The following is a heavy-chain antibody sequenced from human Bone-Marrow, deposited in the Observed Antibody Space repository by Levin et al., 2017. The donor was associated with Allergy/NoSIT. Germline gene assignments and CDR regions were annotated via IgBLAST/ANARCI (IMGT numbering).Heavy chain of an antibody. CDR3: AREGDYGGNFWFFDL. CDR2: INPNSGAT. J-gene: IGHJ2*01. V-gene: IGHV1-2*06. D-gene: IGHD4-23*01. Sequence: ASVKVSCKASGYTFAGNSLHWVRQAPGQGLEWMERINPNSGATKYAEKFQGAVTMTRDTSISTVYMELTRLGSDDTAVYYCAREGDYGGNFWFFDLWGRGTLITVSS. CDR1: GYTFAGNS.